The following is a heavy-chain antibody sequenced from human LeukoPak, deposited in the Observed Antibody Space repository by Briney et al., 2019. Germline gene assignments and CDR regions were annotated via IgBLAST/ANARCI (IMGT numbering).Heavy chain of an antibody. V-gene: IGHV1-2*02. CDR3: ARVPRKPYCSSTSCYVDY. CDR2: INPNSGGT. J-gene: IGHJ4*02. Sequence: ASVKVSCKASGYTLTGYYMHWVRQAPGQGLEWMGWINPNSGGTNYAQKFQGRVTMTRDTSISTAYMELSRLRSDDTAVYYCARVPRKPYCSSTSCYVDYWGQGTLVTVSS. CDR1: GYTLTGYY. D-gene: IGHD2-2*01.